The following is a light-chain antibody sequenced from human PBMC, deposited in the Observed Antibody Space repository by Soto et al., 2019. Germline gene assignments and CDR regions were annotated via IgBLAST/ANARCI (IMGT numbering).Light chain of an antibody. CDR2: DVS. CDR1: SSDVGGYNY. CDR3: ASYTTSGTIVV. J-gene: IGLJ2*01. V-gene: IGLV2-14*01. Sequence: QSALTQPASVSGSPGQSITISCTGTSSDVGGYNYVSWYQQHPGKDPNLMIYDVSNRPSRASNRVSCSESSTTASLTISGLQAEDEADAYCASYTTSGTIVVFGGGTKLTVL.